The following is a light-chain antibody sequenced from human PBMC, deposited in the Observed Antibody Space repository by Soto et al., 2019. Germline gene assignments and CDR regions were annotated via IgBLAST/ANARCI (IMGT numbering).Light chain of an antibody. CDR2: DAS. V-gene: IGKV3-20*01. J-gene: IGKJ1*01. Sequence: EIVLTQSPGTLSLSPGERATLSCRASQSVSNSHLAWHQQKPGQAPRLLIYDASNRATGIPDRFSGSGSGTDFTLTITRLEPEDFAMYYCQRYDSLRTFGQGTKVDIK. CDR1: QSVSNSH. CDR3: QRYDSLRT.